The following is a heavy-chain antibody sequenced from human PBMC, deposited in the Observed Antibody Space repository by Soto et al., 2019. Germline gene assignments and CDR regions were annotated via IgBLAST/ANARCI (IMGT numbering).Heavy chain of an antibody. J-gene: IGHJ6*02. V-gene: IGHV3-33*01. CDR3: ARFGTVYSGYDQQVSYYYHGMDV. CDR1: GFTFSSYG. D-gene: IGHD5-12*01. Sequence: SLRLSCAASGFTFSSYGMHWVRQAPGKGLEWVAVIWYDGSNKYYADSVKGRFTISRDNSKNTLYLLMNSLRAEDTAVYYCARFGTVYSGYDQQVSYYYHGMDVWGQGTTVTVSS. CDR2: IWYDGSNK.